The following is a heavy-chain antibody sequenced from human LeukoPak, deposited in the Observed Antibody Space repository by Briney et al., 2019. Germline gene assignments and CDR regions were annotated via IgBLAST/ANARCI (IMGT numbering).Heavy chain of an antibody. CDR2: IYSGGST. CDR3: ARAGSKASGSSGYYFDY. J-gene: IGHJ4*02. D-gene: IGHD3-22*01. Sequence: GGSLRLSCAASGFTVSSNYMSWVRQAPGKGLEWVSVIYSGGSTYYADSVKGRFTISRDNSKNTLYLQMNSLRAEDTAVYYCARAGSKASGSSGYYFDYWGQGTLVTVSS. V-gene: IGHV3-53*01. CDR1: GFTVSSNY.